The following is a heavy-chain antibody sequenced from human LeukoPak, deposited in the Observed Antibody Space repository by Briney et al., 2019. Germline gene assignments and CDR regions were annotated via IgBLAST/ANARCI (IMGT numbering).Heavy chain of an antibody. CDR2: IIPILGIA. Sequence: EASVKVSCKASGGIFSSYTISWVRQAPGQGLEWMGRIIPILGIANYAQKFQGRVTITADKSTSTAYMELSSLRSEDTAVYYCARDAYCSGGSCYNDYWGQGTLVTVSS. CDR3: ARDAYCSGGSCYNDY. J-gene: IGHJ4*02. V-gene: IGHV1-69*04. D-gene: IGHD2-15*01. CDR1: GGIFSSYT.